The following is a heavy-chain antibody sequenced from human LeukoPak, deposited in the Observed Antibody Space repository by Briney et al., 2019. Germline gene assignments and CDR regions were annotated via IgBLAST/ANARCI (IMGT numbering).Heavy chain of an antibody. CDR2: IYYSGST. CDR3: ARGAFVLMVYAVPTNWFDP. Sequence: PSETLSLTCTVSGGSISSSSYYWGWIRQPPGTGLEWIGSIYYSGSTYYNPSLKSRVTISVDTSKNQFSLKLSSVTAADTAVYYCARGAFVLMVYAVPTNWFDPWGQGTLVTVSS. CDR1: GGSISSSSYY. D-gene: IGHD2-8*01. J-gene: IGHJ5*02. V-gene: IGHV4-39*07.